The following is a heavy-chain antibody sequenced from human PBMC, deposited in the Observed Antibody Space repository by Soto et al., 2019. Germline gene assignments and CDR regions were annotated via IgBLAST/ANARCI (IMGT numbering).Heavy chain of an antibody. CDR3: ARGFSIDWYTYYFDY. J-gene: IGHJ4*02. CDR1: GASISGYH. D-gene: IGHD3-3*02. V-gene: IGHV4-59*08. Sequence: SETLSVTCTVAGASISGYHWSWIRQPPGKGLECLGYISYSGSTNYNPSLKSRVTMSIDTSKNQFSLKLNSVTAADTAVYYCARGFSIDWYTYYFDYWGQGPLVTVS. CDR2: ISYSGST.